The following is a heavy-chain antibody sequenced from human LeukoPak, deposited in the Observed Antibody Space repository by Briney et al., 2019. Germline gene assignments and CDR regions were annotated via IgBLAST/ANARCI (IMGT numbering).Heavy chain of an antibody. CDR2: IIPIFGTA. V-gene: IGHV1-69*13. D-gene: IGHD3-16*01. CDR1: GCTFSSYA. J-gene: IGHJ4*02. CDR3: ARERGEVSYAFDY. Sequence: ASVKVSCKASGCTFSSYAISWVRQAPGQGLEWMGGIIPIFGTANYAQKFQGRVTITADESTSTAYMELSSLRSEDTAVYYCARERGEVSYAFDYWGQGTLVTVSS.